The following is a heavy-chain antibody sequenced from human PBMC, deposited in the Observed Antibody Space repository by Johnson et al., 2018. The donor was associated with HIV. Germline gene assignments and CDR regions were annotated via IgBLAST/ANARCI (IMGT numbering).Heavy chain of an antibody. D-gene: IGHD5-12*01. CDR1: GFTFSSYG. J-gene: IGHJ3*02. V-gene: IGHV3-30*03. CDR3: ARVKVATINAFDI. CDR2: ISYDGSNK. Sequence: QVQLVESGGGLVKPGGSLRLSCAASGFTFSSYGMHWVRQAPGKGLEWVAVISYDGSNKYYADSVKGRFTISRDNSKNTLYLQMNSLRAEDTAVYYCARVKVATINAFDIWGQGTMVTVSS.